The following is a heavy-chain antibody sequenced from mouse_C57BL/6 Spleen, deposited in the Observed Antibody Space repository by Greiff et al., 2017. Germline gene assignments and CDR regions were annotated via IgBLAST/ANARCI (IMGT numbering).Heavy chain of an antibody. V-gene: IGHV1-22*01. CDR1: GYTFTDYN. Sequence: VQLKESGPELVKPGASVKMSCKASGYTFTDYNMHWVKQSHGKSLEWIGYINPNNGGTSYNQKFKGKATLTVNKSSSTAYMELRSLTSEDSAVYYCASGGDYYGSSYVDYWGQGTTLTVSS. J-gene: IGHJ2*01. CDR3: ASGGDYYGSSYVDY. CDR2: INPNNGGT. D-gene: IGHD1-1*01.